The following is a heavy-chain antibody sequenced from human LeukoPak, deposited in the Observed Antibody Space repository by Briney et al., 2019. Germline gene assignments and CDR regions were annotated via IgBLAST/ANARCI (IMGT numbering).Heavy chain of an antibody. CDR1: GFTFSSYW. Sequence: RGSLRLSCAASGFTFSSYWMHWVRQAPGKGLVWVSRINSDGSSTSYADSVKGRFTISRDNAKNTLYLQMNSLRAEDTAVYYCARAPLNYYDSSVYYGMDVWGQGTTVTVSS. V-gene: IGHV3-74*01. J-gene: IGHJ6*02. D-gene: IGHD3-22*01. CDR3: ARAPLNYYDSSVYYGMDV. CDR2: INSDGSST.